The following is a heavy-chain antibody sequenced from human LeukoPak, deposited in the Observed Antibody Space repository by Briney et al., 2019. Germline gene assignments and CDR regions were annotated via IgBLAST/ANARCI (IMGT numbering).Heavy chain of an antibody. V-gene: IGHV1-2*06. Sequence: GASVKVSCKASGYTFIGYYMHWVRQTPGQGLEWMGRINPNSGGTNYAQKFQGRVTMTRDTSISTAYMELSRLRSDDTAVYYCARLQTYYYDSSGYWSFDIWGQGTMVTVSS. J-gene: IGHJ3*02. CDR3: ARLQTYYYDSSGYWSFDI. CDR2: INPNSGGT. CDR1: GYTFIGYY. D-gene: IGHD3-22*01.